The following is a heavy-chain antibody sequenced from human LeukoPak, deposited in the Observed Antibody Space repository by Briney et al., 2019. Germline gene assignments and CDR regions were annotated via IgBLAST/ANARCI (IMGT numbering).Heavy chain of an antibody. Sequence: SETLSLTCIVSGDSISRYYWNWIRQPAGKGLEWIGRIYSSGSTNYNPSLKSRLTMSVDTSKNQFSLKLKSVTAADTGVYYCARDRRYCSGGSCYGGWFDPWGQGTVVTVSS. CDR2: IYSSGST. J-gene: IGHJ5*02. CDR1: GDSISRYY. CDR3: ARDRRYCSGGSCYGGWFDP. D-gene: IGHD2-15*01. V-gene: IGHV4-4*07.